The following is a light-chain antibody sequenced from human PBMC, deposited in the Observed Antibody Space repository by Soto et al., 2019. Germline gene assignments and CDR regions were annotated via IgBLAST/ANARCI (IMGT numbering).Light chain of an antibody. Sequence: EIVLTQSPGTLSLSPVERATLSCRASPSVSSSNLAWYQQKPGQAPRLLIYGASSRATGIPDRFSGSGSGTHFTLTISRLEPGDFAVYYCQHFGGTTFTFGQGTRLEI. V-gene: IGKV3-20*01. CDR2: GAS. CDR3: QHFGGTTFT. J-gene: IGKJ5*01. CDR1: PSVSSSN.